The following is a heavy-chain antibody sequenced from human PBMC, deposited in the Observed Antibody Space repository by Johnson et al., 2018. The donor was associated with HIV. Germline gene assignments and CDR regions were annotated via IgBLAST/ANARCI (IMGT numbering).Heavy chain of an antibody. CDR3: AKDPTDFGADWAFDI. CDR2: MWYDGSNK. V-gene: IGHV3-30*02. Sequence: QVQLVESGGVVVQPGGSLRLSCVASGFTFDDYTMHWVRQAPGKGLEWVAVMWYDGSNKYYADSVKGRFTISRDNSKNTFYLQMNSLRGDDTAVYYCAKDPTDFGADWAFDIWGQGTMVTVSS. D-gene: IGHD4-17*01. CDR1: GFTFDDYT. J-gene: IGHJ3*02.